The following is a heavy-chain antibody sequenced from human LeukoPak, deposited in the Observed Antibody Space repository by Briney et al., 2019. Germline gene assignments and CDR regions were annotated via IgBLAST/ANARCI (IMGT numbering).Heavy chain of an antibody. CDR2: ISGSGGST. J-gene: IGHJ4*02. V-gene: IGHV3-23*01. CDR3: AKAHTGGGTDY. D-gene: IGHD2-8*02. CDR1: GFTFSSYG. Sequence: HPGGTLRLSCAASGFTFSSYGMSWVRQAPGKGLEWVSAISGSGGSTYYADSVKGRFTISRDNSKNTLYLQMNSLRAEDTAVYYCAKAHTGGGTDYWGQGTLVTVSS.